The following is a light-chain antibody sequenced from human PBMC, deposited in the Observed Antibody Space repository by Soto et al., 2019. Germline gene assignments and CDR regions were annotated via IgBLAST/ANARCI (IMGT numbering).Light chain of an antibody. J-gene: IGKJ3*01. Sequence: EIVMTQSPATLSVSPGERATLSCRASQSVSGNLASYQQKPGQAPRLLIYAASTRATGIPARFSGSGSGTEFTLTISSLQSEDFAVYYCPQYNNWPPITFGPGTKVDIK. CDR2: AAS. V-gene: IGKV3-15*01. CDR3: PQYNNWPPIT. CDR1: QSVSGN.